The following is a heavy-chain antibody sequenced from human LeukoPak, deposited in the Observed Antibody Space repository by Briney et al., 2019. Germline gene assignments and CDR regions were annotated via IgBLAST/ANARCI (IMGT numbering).Heavy chain of an antibody. CDR1: GFTFSSYA. D-gene: IGHD6-13*01. J-gene: IGHJ4*02. CDR3: AKRGAVYSSSWYSDY. Sequence: GGSLRLSCAASGFTFSSYAMSWVRQALGKGLEWVSAISGSGGSTYYADSVKGRFTISRDNSKNTLYLQMNSLRAEDTAVYYCAKRGAVYSSSWYSDYWGQGPLVTVSS. V-gene: IGHV3-23*01. CDR2: ISGSGGST.